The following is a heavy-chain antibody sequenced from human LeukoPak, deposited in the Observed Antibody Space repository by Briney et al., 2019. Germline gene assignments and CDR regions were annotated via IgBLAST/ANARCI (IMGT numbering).Heavy chain of an antibody. V-gene: IGHV5-51*01. D-gene: IGHD4-23*01. Sequence: GESLKISCKGSGYSFTSYWIGWVRQMPGKGLEWMGIIYPGDSDTRYSPSFQGQVTISADKSISTAYLQWSSLKASDTAMYYCARILPDHGGTKRGYYFDYWGQGTLVTVSS. J-gene: IGHJ4*02. CDR3: ARILPDHGGTKRGYYFDY. CDR1: GYSFTSYW. CDR2: IYPGDSDT.